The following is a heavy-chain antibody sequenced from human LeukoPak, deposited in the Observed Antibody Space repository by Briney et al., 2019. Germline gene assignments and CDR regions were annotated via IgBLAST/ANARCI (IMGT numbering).Heavy chain of an antibody. CDR3: ARCSPGDSSNFYAVLQY. V-gene: IGHV1-69*06. CDR2: IIPVFGTT. CDR1: GGTFSSYA. Sequence: ASVKVSCKASGGTFSSYAVSWVRLTPGQGLEWLGRIIPVFGTTTYAQKFQAKVTMTADKSTNTAYLEISSLTSDDTAVYYCARCSPGDSSNFYAVLQYWGQGTQVTVST. J-gene: IGHJ4*02. D-gene: IGHD3-22*01.